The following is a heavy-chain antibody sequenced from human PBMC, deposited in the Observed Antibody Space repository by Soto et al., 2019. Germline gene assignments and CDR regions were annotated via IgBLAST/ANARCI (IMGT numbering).Heavy chain of an antibody. CDR1: GGTFNNYV. J-gene: IGHJ4*02. V-gene: IGHV1-69*06. CDR2: LIPIFGTA. D-gene: IGHD2-21*01. Sequence: ASVKVSCKASGGTFNNYVINWVRQAPGQGLEWMGGLIPIFGTATYTQKFQGRVTITADKSTTTAYMELNSLTSEDTAVYYCAGRCVSPGCLPHFDYLGQGTLVPGSS. CDR3: AGRCVSPGCLPHFDY.